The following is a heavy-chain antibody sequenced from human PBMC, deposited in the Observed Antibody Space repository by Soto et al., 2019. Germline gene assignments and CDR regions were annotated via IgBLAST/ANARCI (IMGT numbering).Heavy chain of an antibody. V-gene: IGHV3-30*18. CDR3: AKGQVTDAITDY. D-gene: IGHD2-21*01. Sequence: QVQLVESGGGVVQPGRSLRLSCAASGFTFSSYGMHWVRQAPGKGLEWVAVISYDGSNKYYADSVKGRFTISRDNSKNTLYLQMNSLRAEDTAVYYCAKGQVTDAITDYWGQGTLVTVSS. J-gene: IGHJ4*02. CDR1: GFTFSSYG. CDR2: ISYDGSNK.